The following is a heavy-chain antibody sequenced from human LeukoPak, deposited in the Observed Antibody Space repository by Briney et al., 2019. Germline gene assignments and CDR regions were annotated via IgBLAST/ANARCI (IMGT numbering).Heavy chain of an antibody. J-gene: IGHJ6*02. CDR1: GYTFTSYG. CDR2: ISAYNGNT. D-gene: IGHD2-21*02. Sequence: GASVKVSCKASGYTFTSYGISWVRQAPGQGLEWMGWISAYNGNTNYAQKLQGRVTMTTDTSTSTAYMELRSLRSDDTAVYYCARDIKEAHCGGDCYSNGMDVWGQGTTVTVSS. CDR3: ARDIKEAHCGGDCYSNGMDV. V-gene: IGHV1-18*01.